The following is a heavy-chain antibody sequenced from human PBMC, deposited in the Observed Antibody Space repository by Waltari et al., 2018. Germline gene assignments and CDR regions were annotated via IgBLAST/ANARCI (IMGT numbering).Heavy chain of an antibody. CDR3: ASGVRMGQNDY. CDR2: IIPIFGTA. Sequence: QVQLVQSGAEVKKPGSSVKVSCKASGRNFSSYAISWWRQAPGQGLEWMGGIIPIFGTANYAQKFQGRVTITADESTSTAYMELSSLRSEDTAVYYCASGVRMGQNDYWGQGTLVTVSS. CDR1: GRNFSSYA. D-gene: IGHD2-15*01. J-gene: IGHJ4*02. V-gene: IGHV1-69*01.